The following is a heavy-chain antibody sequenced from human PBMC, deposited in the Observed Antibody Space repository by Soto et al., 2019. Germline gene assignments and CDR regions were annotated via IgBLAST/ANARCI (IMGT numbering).Heavy chain of an antibody. CDR1: GFTFSNYW. V-gene: IGHV3-7*04. Sequence: EVQLVESGGGLVQPGESLRLSCEASGFTFSNYWMSWVRQAPGKGLEWVANIKPDGSEKYYVDSVKGRFTISRDNAKNSLYLQMNSLKAEDTAVYYCARGVWDRYWGQGTLVTVSS. D-gene: IGHD1-26*01. J-gene: IGHJ4*02. CDR3: ARGVWDRY. CDR2: IKPDGSEK.